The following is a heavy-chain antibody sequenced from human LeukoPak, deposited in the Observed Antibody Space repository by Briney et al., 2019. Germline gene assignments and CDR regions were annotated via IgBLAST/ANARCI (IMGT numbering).Heavy chain of an antibody. CDR3: ARVLAWLGDYYYYGMDV. Sequence: SETLSLTCTVSGGSISSYYWSWIRQPPGKGLEWIGYIYDSVFTKYDPSLKSRVTISVDTSKNQFSLKLSSVTAADTAVYYCARVLAWLGDYYYYGMDVWGQGTTVTVSS. CDR2: IYDSVFT. CDR1: GGSISSYY. J-gene: IGHJ6*02. D-gene: IGHD6-19*01. V-gene: IGHV4-59*08.